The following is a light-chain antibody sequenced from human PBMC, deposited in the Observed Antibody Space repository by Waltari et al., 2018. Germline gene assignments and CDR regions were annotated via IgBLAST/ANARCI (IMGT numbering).Light chain of an antibody. CDR2: GAS. Sequence: IVLTPSPGSLSSSPGERVTLSCRASQSVSRAFAWYQQKPGQAPRLLIFGASNRATGIPDRFSGSGSETDFSLTISRLEPEDFAVYYCQHYVRLPATFGRGTKVEIK. CDR3: QHYVRLPAT. J-gene: IGKJ1*01. V-gene: IGKV3-20*01. CDR1: QSVSRA.